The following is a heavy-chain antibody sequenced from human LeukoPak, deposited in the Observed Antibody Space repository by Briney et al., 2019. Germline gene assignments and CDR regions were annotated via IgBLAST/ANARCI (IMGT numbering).Heavy chain of an antibody. CDR3: AKVHRRFLEWLSAFDI. CDR2: ISYDGSKK. D-gene: IGHD3-3*01. J-gene: IGHJ3*02. CDR1: GFTFSSYG. V-gene: IGHV3-30*18. Sequence: GGSLRLSCAASGFTFSSYGMHWVRQAPGKGLEWVAVISYDGSKKYYGDSVKGRFTISRDNSKNTLDLQMNSLRVEDTAVYYCAKVHRRFLEWLSAFDIWGQGTMVTVSS.